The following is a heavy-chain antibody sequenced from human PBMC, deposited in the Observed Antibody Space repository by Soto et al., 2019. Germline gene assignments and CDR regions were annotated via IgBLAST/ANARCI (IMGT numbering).Heavy chain of an antibody. Sequence: QVQLVQSGAEVKKPGASVKVSCKAAAYTFTSYDINWVRQATGQDFEWMGWMNPNNGNTAYAQKFQGRVTMTRDTAKSTAVMELSSLTSEDTAVYYCARGPRNWGVDYWGQGTLVTASS. CDR3: ARGPRNWGVDY. CDR1: AYTFTSYD. D-gene: IGHD7-27*01. CDR2: MNPNNGNT. J-gene: IGHJ4*02. V-gene: IGHV1-8*01.